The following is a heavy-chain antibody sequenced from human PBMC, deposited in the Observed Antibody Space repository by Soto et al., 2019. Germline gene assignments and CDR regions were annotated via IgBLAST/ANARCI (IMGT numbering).Heavy chain of an antibody. D-gene: IGHD2-15*01. CDR2: IIPIFGTA. V-gene: IGHV1-69*13. CDR3: ARDAGYCSGGSCYSSRNNWFDR. CDR1: GGTFSSYA. Sequence: SVKVSCKASGGTFSSYAISWVRQAPGQGLEWMGGIIPIFGTANYAQKFQGRVTITADESTSTAYMELSSLRSEDTAVYYCARDAGYCSGGSCYSSRNNWFDRWGQGTLVTVSS. J-gene: IGHJ5*02.